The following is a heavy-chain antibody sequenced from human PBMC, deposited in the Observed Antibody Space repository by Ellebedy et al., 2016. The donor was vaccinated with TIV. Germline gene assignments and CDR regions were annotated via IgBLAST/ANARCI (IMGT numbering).Heavy chain of an antibody. CDR2: INPESGGI. D-gene: IGHD3-9*01. CDR3: ARDLIPAILSGHYMWSSQAPLDP. Sequence: AASVKVSCKASGYNFADYYIHWVRHPPGQGLEWLGWINPESGGINYIQKFKGRVIMATDTSITTAYMELSRLTSDDTALYYCARDLIPAILSGHYMWSSQAPLDPWGQGSLVTIFS. V-gene: IGHV1-2*02. J-gene: IGHJ5*02. CDR1: GYNFADYY.